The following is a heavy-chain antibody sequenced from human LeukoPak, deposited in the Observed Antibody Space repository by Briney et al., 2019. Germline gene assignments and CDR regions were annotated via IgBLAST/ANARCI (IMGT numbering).Heavy chain of an antibody. D-gene: IGHD1-26*01. V-gene: IGHV1-2*02. J-gene: IGHJ4*02. CDR2: INPNSGGT. CDR1: GYTFTGYY. Sequence: ASVKVSCKASGYTFTGYYMHWVRQAPGQGLEWMGWINPNSGGTNYAQKFQGRVTMTRDTSISTAYMELSRLRSDDTAVYYCARDVVGATLSGDLWDYWGQGTLVTVSS. CDR3: ARDVVGATLSGDLWDY.